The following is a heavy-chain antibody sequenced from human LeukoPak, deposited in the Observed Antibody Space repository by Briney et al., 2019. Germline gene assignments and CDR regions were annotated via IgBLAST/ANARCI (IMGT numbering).Heavy chain of an antibody. CDR3: ARHRPYSSGWRHFDY. D-gene: IGHD6-19*01. CDR2: ISGSGGST. V-gene: IGHV3-23*01. Sequence: GGSLRLSCAASGFTFSSYAMSWVRQAPGKGLEWVSAISGSGGSTYYADSVKGRFTISRDNSKNTLYLQMNSLRAEDTAVYYCARHRPYSSGWRHFDYWGQGTLVTVSS. J-gene: IGHJ4*02. CDR1: GFTFSSYA.